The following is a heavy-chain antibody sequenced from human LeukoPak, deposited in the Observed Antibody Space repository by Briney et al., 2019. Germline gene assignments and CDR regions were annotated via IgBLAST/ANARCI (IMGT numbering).Heavy chain of an antibody. Sequence: SETLSLTCAVSGGXISSGNWWSWVRQPPGKGLEWIGEIHHSGSTNYNPSLKSRVTISVDNSKNQFSLKVRSVTAADTAVYYCWHSGYESGFDYWGQGTLVTVSS. CDR1: GGXISSGNW. CDR2: IHHSGST. D-gene: IGHD5-12*01. J-gene: IGHJ4*02. CDR3: WHSGYESGFDY. V-gene: IGHV4-4*02.